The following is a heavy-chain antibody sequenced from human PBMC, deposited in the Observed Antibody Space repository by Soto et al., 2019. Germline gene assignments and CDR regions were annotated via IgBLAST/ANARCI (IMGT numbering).Heavy chain of an antibody. CDR2: INPSGGST. D-gene: IGHD4-17*01. CDR1: GYTFINYY. J-gene: IGHJ4*02. Sequence: QVQLVQSGAEVKKPGASVMVSCTPSGYTFINYYIHWVRQAPGQGLEWMGIINPSGGSTSYAQNFQGRVTLTRDTSTSTVYMELSSLRSEDTAAYYCARSGNDFGDYRRDYDYWGQGTLVTVSS. CDR3: ARSGNDFGDYRRDYDY. V-gene: IGHV1-46*01.